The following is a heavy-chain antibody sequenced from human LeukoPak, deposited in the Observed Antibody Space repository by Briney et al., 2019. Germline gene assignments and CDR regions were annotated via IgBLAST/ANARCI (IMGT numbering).Heavy chain of an antibody. V-gene: IGHV3-9*03. J-gene: IGHJ4*02. Sequence: PGRSLRLSRAASGFTFDDYAMHWVRQSPGKGLEWVSGISWNSGSIGYADSVKGRFTISRDNAKNSLYLQMNSLRAEDMALYYCAKDTGPQVSSWTYFDYWGQGTLVTVSS. CDR1: GFTFDDYA. D-gene: IGHD6-13*01. CDR3: AKDTGPQVSSWTYFDY. CDR2: ISWNSGSI.